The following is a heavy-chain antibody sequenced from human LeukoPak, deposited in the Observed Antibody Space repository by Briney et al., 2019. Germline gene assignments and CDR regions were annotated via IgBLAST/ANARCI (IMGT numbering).Heavy chain of an antibody. CDR2: XIPXXGTA. J-gene: IGHJ4*02. D-gene: IGHD3-22*01. V-gene: IGHV1-69*05. CDR1: TFISXA. Sequence: TFISXAIXXVRQAPGXGLXXXXGXIPXXGTANYAQKVQGRVTITTDESTSTAYMELSSLRSEDTAVYYCARGSLPYYYDSSGYYQFDYWGQGTLVTVSS. CDR3: ARGSLPYYYDSSGYYQFDY.